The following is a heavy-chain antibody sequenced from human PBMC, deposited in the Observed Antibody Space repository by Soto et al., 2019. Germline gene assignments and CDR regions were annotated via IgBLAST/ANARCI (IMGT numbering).Heavy chain of an antibody. D-gene: IGHD3-22*01. CDR1: GGSIYTYY. V-gene: IGHV4-59*01. CDR3: ARVLIVGRRWVWYFDL. J-gene: IGHJ2*01. Sequence: KTSETLSLTCNVSGGSIYTYYWNWIRHSPGKGLEWIGYISDGGSTNYNPSLKSRVTISVDTSKNQFSLKLSSVTAADTAVYYCARVLIVGRRWVWYFDLWGRGTLVTVSS. CDR2: ISDGGST.